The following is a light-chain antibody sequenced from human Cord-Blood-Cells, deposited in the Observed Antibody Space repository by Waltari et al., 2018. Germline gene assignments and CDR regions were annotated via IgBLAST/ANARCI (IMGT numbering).Light chain of an antibody. Sequence: EIKMPQYPSTLFASVGDRITIICRASQSISSWLAWYQQKPGKAPKLLIYDASSLESGVPSRFSGSGSGTEFTLTISSLQPDDFATYCQHYNSYSRGYTFGQGTKLEIK. CDR1: QSISSW. V-gene: IGKV1-5*02. CDR3: QHYNSYSRGYT. J-gene: IGKJ2*01. CDR2: DAS.